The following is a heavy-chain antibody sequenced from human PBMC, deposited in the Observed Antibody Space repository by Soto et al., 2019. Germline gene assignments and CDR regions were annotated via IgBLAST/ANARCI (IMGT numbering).Heavy chain of an antibody. CDR3: ARDEGLSPFDY. J-gene: IGHJ4*02. Sequence: QVQLVESGGGVVQPGRSLSLSCAASGFNFRSYAMHWVRQAPGNVLEWVAIIWDDGSNRYYADSVKGRFTISRDQSRNTVYLQMDSLSVEDRAVYYCARDEGLSPFDYWGPGTLVTVSS. CDR1: GFNFRSYA. CDR2: IWDDGSNR. V-gene: IGHV3-33*01.